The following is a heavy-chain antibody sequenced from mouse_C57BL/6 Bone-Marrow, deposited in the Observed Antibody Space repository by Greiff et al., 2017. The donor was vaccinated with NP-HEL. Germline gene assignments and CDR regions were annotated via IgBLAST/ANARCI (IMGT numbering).Heavy chain of an antibody. V-gene: IGHV2-2*01. J-gene: IGHJ4*01. CDR3: ARNPFYRYYAMDY. Sequence: QVQLKESGPGLVQPSQSLSITCTVSGFSLTSYGVHWVRQSPGKGLEWLGVIWRGGSTDYNAAFISRLSISKDNSKSQVFFKMISLQADDTAIYYCARNPFYRYYAMDYWGQGTSVTVSS. CDR2: IWRGGST. D-gene: IGHD2-12*01. CDR1: GFSLTSYG.